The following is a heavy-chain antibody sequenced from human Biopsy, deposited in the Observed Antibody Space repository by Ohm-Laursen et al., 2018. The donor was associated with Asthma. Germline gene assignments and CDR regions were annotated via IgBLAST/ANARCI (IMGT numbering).Heavy chain of an antibody. CDR2: IYYSGRT. V-gene: IGHV4-39*02. J-gene: IGHJ2*01. CDR1: GDAMSTSGSY. D-gene: IGHD6-6*01. Sequence: SDTLSLTCFVPGDAMSTSGSYWGWIRQSPGTGLEWIGSIYYSGRTYYSPSLESRVTISADTSKNHFSLKVTSVTAADTAVYYCARAVSSSSYWYFDLWGRGDLVTVSS. CDR3: ARAVSSSSYWYFDL.